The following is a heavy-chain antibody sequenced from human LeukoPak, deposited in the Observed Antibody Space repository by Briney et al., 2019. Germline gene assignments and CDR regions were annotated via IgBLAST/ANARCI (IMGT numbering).Heavy chain of an antibody. J-gene: IGHJ6*02. V-gene: IGHV3-7*01. CDR1: GFKFTKYW. CDR3: ASLKGMDV. CDR2: IKQDGSEK. Sequence: GGSLRLSCAASGFKFTKYWMSWVRQAPGKGLEWVANIKQDGSEKYYVDSVEGRFTISRDNAKNLVYLQMNSLRVEDTAVYYCASLKGMDVWGQGTTVTVSS.